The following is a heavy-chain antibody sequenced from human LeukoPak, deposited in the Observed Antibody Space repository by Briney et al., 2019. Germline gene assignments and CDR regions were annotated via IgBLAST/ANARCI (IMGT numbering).Heavy chain of an antibody. CDR2: INIGGDYT. J-gene: IGHJ4*02. CDR1: GFTFSSYA. D-gene: IGHD3-22*01. CDR3: ARETRETKLANYFYESSGFSNIDY. V-gene: IGHV3-23*01. Sequence: GSLRLSCAASGFTFSSYAMSWVRQAPGKGLEWVSTINIGGDYTYSADSVKGRFTISRDNSKNTLYLQVSSLTAEDTAVYYCARETRETKLANYFYESSGFSNIDYWGQGALVTVSS.